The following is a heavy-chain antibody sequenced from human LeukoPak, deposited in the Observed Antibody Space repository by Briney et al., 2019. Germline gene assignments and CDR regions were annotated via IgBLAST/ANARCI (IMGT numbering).Heavy chain of an antibody. D-gene: IGHD3-16*01. CDR1: GGTFSSYA. CDR3: GREGGLLCTCYDY. J-gene: IGHJ4*02. CDR2: IIPILGIA. V-gene: IGHV1-69*04. Sequence: SVKVSCKASGGTFSSYAISWVRQAPGQGLEWMGRIIPILGIANYAQKFQGRVTITADKSTSTAYMELSSLRSEDTAVYYWGREGGLLCTCYDYWGQGTLVTVSS.